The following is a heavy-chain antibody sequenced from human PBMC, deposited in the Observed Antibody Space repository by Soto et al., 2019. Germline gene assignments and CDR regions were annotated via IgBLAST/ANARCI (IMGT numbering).Heavy chain of an antibody. Sequence: PGGSLRLSCAASGFIFGDYSMNWVRQAPGKGLEWVSSISSSSTYIYYADSVKGRFTISRDNAKNSLNLQMNSLRAEDTAVYYCARGDYYYYGLDVWGQGTTVTVSS. CDR2: ISSSSTYI. J-gene: IGHJ6*02. CDR1: GFIFGDYS. V-gene: IGHV3-21*01. CDR3: ARGDYYYYGLDV.